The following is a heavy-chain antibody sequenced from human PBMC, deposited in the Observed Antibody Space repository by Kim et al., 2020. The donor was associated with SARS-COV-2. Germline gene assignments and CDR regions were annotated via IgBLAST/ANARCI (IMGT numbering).Heavy chain of an antibody. V-gene: IGHV3-23*01. CDR2: ISGGGGRT. CDR3: AKGVLVPDF. D-gene: IGHD2-8*02. J-gene: IGHJ4*02. Sequence: GGSLRLSCEASGFTFNMYAMNWVRQAPGKGLEWVSTISGGGGRTYYADSVQGRFTISRDNSKNTLFLQMNSLRAEDTAMYYCAKGVLVPDFWGQGTLVT. CDR1: GFTFNMYA.